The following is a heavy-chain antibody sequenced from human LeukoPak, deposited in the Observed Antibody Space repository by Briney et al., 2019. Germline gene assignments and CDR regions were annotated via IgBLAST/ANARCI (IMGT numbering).Heavy chain of an antibody. V-gene: IGHV1-69*04. CDR2: IIPILGIA. Sequence: SVKVSCKASGGTFSSYAISWVRQAPGQGLEWMGRIIPILGIANYAQKFQGRVTITADKSTSTAYIELSSLRSEDTAVYYCARERYCSSTSCYAYFDYWGQGTLVTVSS. D-gene: IGHD2-2*01. CDR3: ARERYCSSTSCYAYFDY. J-gene: IGHJ4*02. CDR1: GGTFSSYA.